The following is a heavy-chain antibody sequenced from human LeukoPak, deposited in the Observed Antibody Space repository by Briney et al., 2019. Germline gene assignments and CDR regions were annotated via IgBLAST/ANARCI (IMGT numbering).Heavy chain of an antibody. Sequence: ASVKVSCKASGGTFSSYAISWVRQATGQGLEWMGWMNPNSGNTGYAQKFQGRVTMTRNTSISTAYMELSSLRSEDTAVYYCASPTGAMSYYYGMDVWGQGTTVTVSS. D-gene: IGHD1-26*01. CDR3: ASPTGAMSYYYGMDV. CDR2: MNPNSGNT. J-gene: IGHJ6*02. V-gene: IGHV1-8*02. CDR1: GGTFSSYA.